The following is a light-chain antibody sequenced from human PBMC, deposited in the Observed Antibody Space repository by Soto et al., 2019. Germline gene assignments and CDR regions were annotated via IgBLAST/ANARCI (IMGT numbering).Light chain of an antibody. J-gene: IGKJ4*01. CDR1: QSVRNN. CDR2: TAS. V-gene: IGKV1-39*01. CDR3: PQTYSALSIT. Sequence: DIQMSQSPSSLSASVGDRVTITCRASQSVRNNVNWYQQKPGKAPKLLISTASSLRSGVPSRFSGSGSGTTFILTISSLQPEDFAIYYCPQTYSALSITFGGGTKVEIK.